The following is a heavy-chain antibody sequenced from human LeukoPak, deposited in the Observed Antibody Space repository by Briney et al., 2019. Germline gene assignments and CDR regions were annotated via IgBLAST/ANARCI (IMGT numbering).Heavy chain of an antibody. D-gene: IGHD4-11*01. CDR2: IYYSGST. V-gene: IGHV4-30-4*01. CDR1: GGSISSGDYY. Sequence: PSETLSLTCTVSGGSISSGDYYWSWIRQPPGKGLEWIGYIYYSGSTYYNPSLKSRVTISVDRSKNQFSLKLSSVTAADTAVYYCARTCLTTVTYYYYYMDVWGKGTTVTVSS. CDR3: ARTCLTTVTYYYYYMDV. J-gene: IGHJ6*03.